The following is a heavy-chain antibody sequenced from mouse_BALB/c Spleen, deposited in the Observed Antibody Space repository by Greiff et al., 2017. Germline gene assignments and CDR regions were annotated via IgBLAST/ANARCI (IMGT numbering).Heavy chain of an antibody. D-gene: IGHD1-1*01. CDR2: INPGSGGT. V-gene: IGHV1-54*01. CDR1: GYAFTNYL. CDR3: ARPDYYGSSFYGYFDV. Sequence: VKLQESGAELVRPGTSVKVSCKASGYAFTNYLIEWVKQRPGQGLEWIGVINPGSGGTNYNEKFKGKATLTADKSSSTAYMQLSSLTSDDSAVYFCARPDYYGSSFYGYFDVWGAGTTVTVSS. J-gene: IGHJ1*01.